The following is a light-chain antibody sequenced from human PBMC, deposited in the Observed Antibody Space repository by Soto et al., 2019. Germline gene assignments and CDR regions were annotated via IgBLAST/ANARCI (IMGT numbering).Light chain of an antibody. J-gene: IGKJ3*01. CDR1: QSVSSN. Sequence: EIVMTQSPATLSVSPGERATLSFRASQSVSSNLAWYQQKPGQVPRLLIYAASTRATGIPARFSGSGSGTEFTLTINSLQSEDFAVYYCQQYNTWPPFTFGPGTKVDI. CDR2: AAS. V-gene: IGKV3-15*01. CDR3: QQYNTWPPFT.